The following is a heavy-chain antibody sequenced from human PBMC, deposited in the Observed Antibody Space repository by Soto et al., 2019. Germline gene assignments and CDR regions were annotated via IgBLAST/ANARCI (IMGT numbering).Heavy chain of an antibody. D-gene: IGHD1-26*01. CDR1: GFTFSTYV. CDR3: ARVDWAVGATTPSGFDS. J-gene: IGHJ4*02. V-gene: IGHV3-30-3*01. Sequence: QVQLVESGGGVVQPGRSLRLSCAASGFTFSTYVVHWFRQAPGKGLEWVAVMSFDGSNKYYADSVKGRFTISRVNSKNTLYLEMNSLRFEDTAVYYCARVDWAVGATTPSGFDSWGQGTLVTVSS. CDR2: MSFDGSNK.